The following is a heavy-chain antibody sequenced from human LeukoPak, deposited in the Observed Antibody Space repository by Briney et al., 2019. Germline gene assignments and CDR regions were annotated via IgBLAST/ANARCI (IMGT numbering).Heavy chain of an antibody. CDR3: ARGTPFDY. J-gene: IGHJ4*02. CDR1: GFTFNNYW. Sequence: PGGSLRLSCAASGFTFNNYWMYWVRQAPGKGLEWVANIKQDGSQINYLDSVKGRFTISRDNAKNSLYLQMNSLRAEDTAVYYCARGTPFDYWGQGTLVTVSS. CDR2: IKQDGSQI. V-gene: IGHV3-7*01. D-gene: IGHD1-1*01.